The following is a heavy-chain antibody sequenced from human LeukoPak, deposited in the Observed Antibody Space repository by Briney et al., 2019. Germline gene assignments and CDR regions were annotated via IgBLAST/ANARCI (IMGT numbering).Heavy chain of an antibody. CDR2: INHSGST. CDR1: GGSFSGYY. V-gene: IGHV4-34*01. D-gene: IGHD1-26*01. Sequence: SETLSLTCAVYGGSFSGYYWSWIRQPPGKGLEWIGEINHSGSTNYNPSLKSRVTISVDTSKNQFSLKLSSVTAADTAVYYCARGKWSIVGAYYGMDVWGQGTTVTVSS. CDR3: ARGKWSIVGAYYGMDV. J-gene: IGHJ6*02.